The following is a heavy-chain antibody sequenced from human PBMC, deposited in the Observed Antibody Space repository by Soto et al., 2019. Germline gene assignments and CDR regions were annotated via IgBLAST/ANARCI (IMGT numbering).Heavy chain of an antibody. J-gene: IGHJ5*02. CDR3: ARARVGATTGWFDP. CDR2: IYYSGST. Sequence: SETLSLTCTVSGGSISSYYWSWIRQPPGKGLEWIGYIYYSGSTNYNPSRKSRVTISVDTSKNQFSLKLSSVTAADTAVYYCARARVGATTGWFDPWGQGTLVTVSS. CDR1: GGSISSYY. D-gene: IGHD1-26*01. V-gene: IGHV4-59*01.